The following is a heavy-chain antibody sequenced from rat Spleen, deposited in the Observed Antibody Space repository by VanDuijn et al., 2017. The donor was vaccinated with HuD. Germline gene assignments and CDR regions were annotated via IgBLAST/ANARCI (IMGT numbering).Heavy chain of an antibody. V-gene: IGHV5S10*01. CDR2: INYDGSST. CDR3: TRETTGVTPLIDY. Sequence: EVQLVESGGGLVQPGRSLKLSCAASGFTFSDYNMAWVRQSPKKGLEWVATINYDGSSTFYRDSVRDRFTISRDNAKSTLYLQMTSLQTDDTGTYYCTRETTGVTPLIDYWGQGVMVTVSS. D-gene: IGHD1-4*01. CDR1: GFTFSDYN. J-gene: IGHJ2*01.